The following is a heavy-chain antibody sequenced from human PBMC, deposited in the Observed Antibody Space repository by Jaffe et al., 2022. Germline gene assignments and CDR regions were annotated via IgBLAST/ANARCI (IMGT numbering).Heavy chain of an antibody. V-gene: IGHV4-34*01. Sequence: QVQLQQWGAGLLKPSETLSLTCAVYGGSFSGYYWSWIRQPPGKGLEWIGEINHSGSTNYNPSLKSRVTISVDTSKNQFSLKLSSVTAADTAVYYCARRGRDRIAVAGYYFDYWGQGTLVTVSS. CDR3: ARRGRDRIAVAGYYFDY. J-gene: IGHJ4*02. D-gene: IGHD6-19*01. CDR2: INHSGST. CDR1: GGSFSGYY.